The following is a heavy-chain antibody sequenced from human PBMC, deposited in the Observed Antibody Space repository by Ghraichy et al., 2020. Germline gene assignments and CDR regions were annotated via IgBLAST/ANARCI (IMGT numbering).Heavy chain of an antibody. Sequence: GGSLRLSCVASGFTFSDYAMSWVRQAPGKGLEWVSGISARGSGTYYADSVKGRFTMSRDNSKTTLYLQLNSLRAEDTAVYYCVKAVGATGYFFDYWGQGTLVTVSS. J-gene: IGHJ4*02. V-gene: IGHV3-23*01. D-gene: IGHD1-26*01. CDR2: ISARGSGT. CDR1: GFTFSDYA. CDR3: VKAVGATGYFFDY.